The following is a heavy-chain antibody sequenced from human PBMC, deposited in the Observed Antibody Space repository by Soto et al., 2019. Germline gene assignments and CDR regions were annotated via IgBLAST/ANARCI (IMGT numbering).Heavy chain of an antibody. CDR2: INEDGSEK. CDR3: AGGWMYTFDM. J-gene: IGHJ3*02. D-gene: IGHD5-12*01. CDR1: GSSISNYW. V-gene: IGHV3-7*04. Sequence: EVPLVESGGGLVQPGGSLRLSCAASGSSISNYWMSWVRQAPGKGLEWVADINEDGSEKHYVDSVKGRFTISRDNAKNSLYLQTNSLRVEDTAVYYGAGGWMYTFDMWGQGTMVTVSS.